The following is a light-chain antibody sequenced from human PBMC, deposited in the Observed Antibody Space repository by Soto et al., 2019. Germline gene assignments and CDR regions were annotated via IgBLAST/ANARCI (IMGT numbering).Light chain of an antibody. CDR1: QSVSSN. J-gene: IGKJ1*01. Sequence: EIVMTQSPATLYVCPGERATLSCRASQSVSSNLAWYQQKPGKAPRLLISGASTRATRIPARFSGTGSGTEFTLTISSLPSEDFAVYYCQQYNNWPYPGTFGQGTKVDI. V-gene: IGKV3-15*01. CDR3: QQYNNWPYPGT. CDR2: GAS.